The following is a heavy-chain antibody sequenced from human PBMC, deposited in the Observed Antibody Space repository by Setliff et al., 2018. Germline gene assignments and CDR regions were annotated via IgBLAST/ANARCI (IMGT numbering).Heavy chain of an antibody. J-gene: IGHJ4*02. CDR3: ARDVSDRGWRTFDY. CDR1: GFTFRGFY. CDR2: VDHDGTST. D-gene: IGHD6-19*01. Sequence: GGSLSLSCAASGFTFRGFYMHWVRQAPGKGLVWVSRVDHDGTSTVYADSVRGRFTISRDNAENTMYLHMSSLRAEDTAVYYCARDVSDRGWRTFDYWGQGMLVTVSS. V-gene: IGHV3-74*01.